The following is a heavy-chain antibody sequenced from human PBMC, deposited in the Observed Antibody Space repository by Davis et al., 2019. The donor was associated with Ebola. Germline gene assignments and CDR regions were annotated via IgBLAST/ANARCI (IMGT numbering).Heavy chain of an antibody. CDR3: ARGPTVLLWFGETMGFDY. CDR2: INHSGST. D-gene: IGHD3-10*01. J-gene: IGHJ4*02. V-gene: IGHV4-34*01. Sequence: SETLSLTCAVYGGSFSGYYWSRIRQPPGKGLEWIGEINHSGSTNYNPSLKSRVTISVDTSKNQFSLKLSSVTAADTAVYYCARGPTVLLWFGETMGFDYWGQGTLVTVSS. CDR1: GGSFSGYY.